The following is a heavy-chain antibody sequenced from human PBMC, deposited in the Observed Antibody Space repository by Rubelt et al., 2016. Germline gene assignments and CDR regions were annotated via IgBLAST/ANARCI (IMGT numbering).Heavy chain of an antibody. CDR2: INHSGST. Sequence: QLQLQESGPGLVKPSETLSLTCAVYGGSFSGYYWSWIRQPPGKGLEWIGEINHSGSTKYNPSLTSRVTISVYTSKNQFSLKLSSVTAADTAVYYCARAKYYGSGSYYKGYWFDPWGQGTLVTVSS. D-gene: IGHD3-10*01. V-gene: IGHV4-34*01. J-gene: IGHJ5*02. CDR1: GGSFSGYY. CDR3: ARAKYYGSGSYYKGYWFDP.